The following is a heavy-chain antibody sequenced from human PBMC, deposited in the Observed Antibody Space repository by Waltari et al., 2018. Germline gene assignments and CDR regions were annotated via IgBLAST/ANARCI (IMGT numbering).Heavy chain of an antibody. V-gene: IGHV3-72*01. CDR2: SRNKANSYTT. J-gene: IGHJ4*02. CDR1: GFPFSDYY. Sequence: EVQLAESGGGLVQPGGSLSLSCAVSGFPFSDYYMDWVRQAPGKGLEWVARSRNKANSYTTEYAASVKGRFTISRDDSKNSLNLQMNSLETDDTAVYFCARAFQYGGTSHFDNWGQGTLVTVSS. D-gene: IGHD1-26*01. CDR3: ARAFQYGGTSHFDN.